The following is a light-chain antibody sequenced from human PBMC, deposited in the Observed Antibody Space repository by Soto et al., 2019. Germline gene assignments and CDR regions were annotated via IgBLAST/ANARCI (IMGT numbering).Light chain of an antibody. V-gene: IGLV2-14*03. CDR3: NSYRNTAARYV. CDR1: SRDVGGYNY. J-gene: IGLJ1*01. Sequence: QSVLTQPASVSGSPGQSITISCTGTSRDVGGYNYVSWYQHRPGEVPKLIIYDVGNRPSGVSDRFSGSKSGDTASLTISGLRAEDEADYYCNSYRNTAARYVFGNGTKVTVL. CDR2: DVG.